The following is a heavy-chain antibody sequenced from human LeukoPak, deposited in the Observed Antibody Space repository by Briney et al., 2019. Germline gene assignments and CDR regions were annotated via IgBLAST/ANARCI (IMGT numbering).Heavy chain of an antibody. V-gene: IGHV4-59*01. J-gene: IGHJ3*02. Sequence: PSETLSLTCTVSGDSLTSSYWSWIRHPPGKGLEWIGYVHYIGSTNYNPPLKSRVTISVDTSKNQFSLNLTSVAAAATAVHYSARVFRYGSRTYVSVAFDIWGQGTMVTVSS. CDR1: GDSLTSSY. D-gene: IGHD3-10*01. CDR2: VHYIGST. CDR3: ARVFRYGSRTYVSVAFDI.